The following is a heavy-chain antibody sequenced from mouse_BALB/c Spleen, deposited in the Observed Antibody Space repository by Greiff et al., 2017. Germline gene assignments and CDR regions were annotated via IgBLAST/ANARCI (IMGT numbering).Heavy chain of an antibody. CDR3: ARGQFITTALDY. CDR2: ISSGGST. CDR1: GFTFSSYA. D-gene: IGHD1-2*01. V-gene: IGHV5-6-5*01. J-gene: IGHJ2*01. Sequence: EVQLVESGGGLVKPGGSLKLSCAASGFTFSSYAMSWVRQTPEKRLEWVASISSGGSTYYPDSVKGRFTISRDNARNILYLQMSGLRSEDTAMYYCARGQFITTALDYWGQGTTLTVSS.